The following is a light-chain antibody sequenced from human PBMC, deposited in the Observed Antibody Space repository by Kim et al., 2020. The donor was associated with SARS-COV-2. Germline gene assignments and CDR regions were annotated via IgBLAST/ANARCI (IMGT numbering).Light chain of an antibody. Sequence: DIQLTQSPSSLSASVGDRVTITCRASQDISSYFAWYQQKPGEAPKLLIYTASTLPSGVPSRFSGSGSGTDFTLTISSLQPEDFATYYCQQLGSSPPWTFGQGTKVDIK. V-gene: IGKV1-9*01. CDR2: TAS. CDR1: QDISSY. CDR3: QQLGSSPPWT. J-gene: IGKJ1*01.